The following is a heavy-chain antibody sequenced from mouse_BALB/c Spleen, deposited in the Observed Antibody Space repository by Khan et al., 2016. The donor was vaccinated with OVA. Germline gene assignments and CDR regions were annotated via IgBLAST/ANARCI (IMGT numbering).Heavy chain of an antibody. D-gene: IGHD1-1*01. CDR2: INPSTGYT. J-gene: IGHJ3*01. Sequence: QVQLKQSGAELAKPGASVKMSCKASGYTFTSYWMHWVKQRPGQGLEWIGYINPSTGYTEYNQRFKDKATLTADKSSSIAYMQLSSLTSKESAVYYCANHGSSSAWLTYWGQGTLVTVSA. CDR1: GYTFTSYW. CDR3: ANHGSSSAWLTY. V-gene: IGHV1-7*01.